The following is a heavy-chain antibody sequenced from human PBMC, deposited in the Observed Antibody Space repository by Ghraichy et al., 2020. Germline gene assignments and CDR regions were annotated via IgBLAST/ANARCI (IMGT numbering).Heavy chain of an antibody. D-gene: IGHD3-9*01. CDR1: GFTFSSYW. CDR3: ARGFPDIPYDY. V-gene: IGHV3-74*01. Sequence: GGSLRLSCAASGFTFSSYWMHWVRQAPGKGLVWVSRINSDGSSTSYADSVKGRFTISRDNAKNTLYLQMNSLRAEDTAVYYCARGFPDIPYDYWGQGTLVTVSS. J-gene: IGHJ4*02. CDR2: INSDGSST.